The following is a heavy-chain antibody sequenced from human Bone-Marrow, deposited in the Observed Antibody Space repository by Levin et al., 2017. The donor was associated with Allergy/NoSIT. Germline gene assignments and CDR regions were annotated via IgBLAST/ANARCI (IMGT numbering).Heavy chain of an antibody. D-gene: IGHD3-3*01. CDR3: AKDYDFWSGYSWSPFDY. V-gene: IGHV3-30*18. Sequence: PGGSLLLSFSSSGFPFSSYGMHWVRQAPGKGLEWVAVISYDGSNKYYADSVKGRFTISRDNSKNTLYLQMNSLRAEDTAVYYCAKDYDFWSGYSWSPFDYWGQGTLVTVSS. CDR2: ISYDGSNK. CDR1: GFPFSSYG. J-gene: IGHJ4*02.